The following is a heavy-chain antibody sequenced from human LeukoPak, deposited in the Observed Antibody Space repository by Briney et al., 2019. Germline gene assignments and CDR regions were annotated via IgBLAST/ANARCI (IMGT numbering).Heavy chain of an antibody. D-gene: IGHD2-2*01. Sequence: ASETLSLTCAVYGGSFSGYYWSWIRQPPGKGLEWIGEINHSGSTNYNPSLKSRVTISVDTSKNQFSLKLSSVTAADTAVYYCARGVVVVPAASSNWFDPWGQGTLVTVSS. J-gene: IGHJ5*02. V-gene: IGHV4-34*01. CDR1: GGSFSGYY. CDR3: ARGVVVVPAASSNWFDP. CDR2: INHSGST.